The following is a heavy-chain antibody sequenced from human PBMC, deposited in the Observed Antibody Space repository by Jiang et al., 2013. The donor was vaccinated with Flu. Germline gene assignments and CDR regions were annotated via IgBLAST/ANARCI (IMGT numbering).Heavy chain of an antibody. D-gene: IGHD1-1*01. J-gene: IGHJ6*02. Sequence: SGAEVKKPGSSVKVSCKASGGTFSSYAISWVRQAPGQGLEWMGGIIPIFGTANYAQKFQGRVTITADKSTSTAYMELSSLRSEDTAVYYCARDPVQLGQYYYYYYGMDVWGQGTTVTVSS. V-gene: IGHV1-69*06. CDR2: IIPIFGTA. CDR3: ARDPVQLGQYYYYYYGMDV. CDR1: GGTFSSYA.